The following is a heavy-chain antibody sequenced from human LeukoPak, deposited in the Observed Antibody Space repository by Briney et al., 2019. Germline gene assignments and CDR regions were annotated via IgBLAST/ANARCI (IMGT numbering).Heavy chain of an antibody. D-gene: IGHD3-9*01. CDR3: ARAAWVLRYFDWLGPPSQNWFDP. J-gene: IGHJ5*02. V-gene: IGHV1-18*01. CDR1: GYTFTSYG. Sequence: ASVKVSCKASGYTFTSYGISWVRQAPGQGLEWMGWISAYNGNTNYAQKLQGRVTMTTDTSTSTAYMELRSLRSDDTAVYYCARAAWVLRYFDWLGPPSQNWFDPWGQGTLVTVS. CDR2: ISAYNGNT.